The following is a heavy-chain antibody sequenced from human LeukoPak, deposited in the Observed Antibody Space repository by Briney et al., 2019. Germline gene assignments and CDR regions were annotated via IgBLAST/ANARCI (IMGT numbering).Heavy chain of an antibody. V-gene: IGHV3-7*01. CDR1: GFTFSNYW. J-gene: IGHJ4*02. D-gene: IGHD1-26*01. CDR3: ARGRWELSL. Sequence: GGSLRLSCIASGFTFSNYWMSWVRQAPGKGLEWVANIEQDGSDKNYVDSTKGRFTISRDNAKNSVSLLMNSLRVEDTAVYYCARGRWELSLWGQGTPVTVSS. CDR2: IEQDGSDK.